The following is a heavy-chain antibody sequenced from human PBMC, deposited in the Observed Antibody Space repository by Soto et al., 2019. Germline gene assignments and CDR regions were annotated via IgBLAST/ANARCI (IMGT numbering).Heavy chain of an antibody. D-gene: IGHD5-18*01. CDR1: GFTFSSYG. CDR2: MSYDGSNT. CDR3: AKDDGLWYLDY. J-gene: IGHJ4*02. V-gene: IGHV3-30*18. Sequence: QVHVVESGGGVVLPGRSLRLSCATSGFTFSSYGMHWVRQAPGKGLEWVAVMSYDGSNTYYGESVKGRFTISRDNSKNTLYLQMNGLRAEDTAVYYCAKDDGLWYLDYWGQGIVVTVSS.